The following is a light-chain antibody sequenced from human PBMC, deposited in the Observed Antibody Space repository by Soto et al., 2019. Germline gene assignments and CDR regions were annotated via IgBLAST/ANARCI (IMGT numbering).Light chain of an antibody. CDR1: QTVSSY. Sequence: DIKMYQSPSSLSASVGDRVNITCRASQTVSSYLNWYQQKPGTVPKLLIYATSNLQSGVPSRFSGRGFGTDFTLTISSLQPEDFATYYCQQSFTTPSFGQGTRLEIK. CDR3: QQSFTTPS. V-gene: IGKV1-39*01. J-gene: IGKJ5*01. CDR2: ATS.